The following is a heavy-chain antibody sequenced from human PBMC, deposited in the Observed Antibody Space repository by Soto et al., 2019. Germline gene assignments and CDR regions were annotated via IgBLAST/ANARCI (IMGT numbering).Heavy chain of an antibody. CDR1: GGSIRSGNYY. D-gene: IGHD5-18*01. CDR3: APMGTPATGLYYFDY. V-gene: IGHV4-30-4*01. J-gene: IGHJ4*02. Sequence: QVQLQESGPELVKPSQTLSRTCTVSGGSIRSGNYYWRWIRQTPGKGLEWIGFISYSGSTDYSLSPKSRVNISVDTSKHQFSPNLSFVTAADTSGYYCAPMGTPATGLYYFDYWGQGTLVTVSS. CDR2: ISYSGST.